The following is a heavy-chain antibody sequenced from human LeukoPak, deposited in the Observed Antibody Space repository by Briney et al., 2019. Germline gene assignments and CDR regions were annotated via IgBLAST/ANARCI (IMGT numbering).Heavy chain of an antibody. D-gene: IGHD7-27*01. Sequence: GGSLILSCAASGFTVSSYYMSWVRQVPGKGLEWLSVIYSGGSTHYADSVKGRFTISRDNSKNTLYLQMNSLRAEDTAVYYCARDLGLYWYFDLWGRGTLVTVSS. V-gene: IGHV3-66*01. CDR2: IYSGGST. CDR3: ARDLGLYWYFDL. J-gene: IGHJ2*01. CDR1: GFTVSSYY.